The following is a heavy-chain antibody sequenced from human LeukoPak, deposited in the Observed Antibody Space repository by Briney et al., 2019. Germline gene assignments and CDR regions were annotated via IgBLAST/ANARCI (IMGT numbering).Heavy chain of an antibody. CDR1: GYTFTSYG. D-gene: IGHD3-22*01. CDR3: ARGGHYYDSSGYSHDAFDI. J-gene: IGHJ3*02. V-gene: IGHV1-18*01. CDR2: ISAYNGNT. Sequence: GASVKVSCKASGYTFTSYGISWVRQAPGQGLEWMGWISAYNGNTNYAQKLQGRVTMTTDTSTSTAYMELRSLRSDDTAVYYCARGGHYYDSSGYSHDAFDIWGQGTMVTVSS.